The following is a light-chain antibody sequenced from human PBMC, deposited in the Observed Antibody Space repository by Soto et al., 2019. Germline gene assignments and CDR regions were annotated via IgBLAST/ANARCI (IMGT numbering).Light chain of an antibody. CDR1: QSVSSSY. CDR3: QQYNNLPPT. Sequence: EIGLTQSPGTLSLSPGERATLSCRASQSVSSSYLAWYQQKPGQAPRLLIYGASTRATGIPDRFSGSGSGTDFTLTISSLQSEDSAFYYCQQYNNLPPTFGQGTKVDIK. CDR2: GAS. V-gene: IGKV3-20*01. J-gene: IGKJ1*01.